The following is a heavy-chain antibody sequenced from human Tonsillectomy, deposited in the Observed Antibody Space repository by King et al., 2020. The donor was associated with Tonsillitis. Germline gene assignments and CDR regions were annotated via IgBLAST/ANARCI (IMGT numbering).Heavy chain of an antibody. CDR2: IKSKTDGGTT. Sequence: VQLVESGGGLVKPGGSLRLSCAASGFTFSNAWMSWVRQAPGKGLEWVGRIKSKTDGGTTDYAAPVKGRFNISRDDSKNTLYLQMNSLQTEDTAVYYCTTDEFWGSFSYTNWFDPWGQGTLVTVSS. CDR3: TTDEFWGSFSYTNWFDP. CDR1: GFTFSNAW. J-gene: IGHJ5*02. D-gene: IGHD3-16*02. V-gene: IGHV3-15*01.